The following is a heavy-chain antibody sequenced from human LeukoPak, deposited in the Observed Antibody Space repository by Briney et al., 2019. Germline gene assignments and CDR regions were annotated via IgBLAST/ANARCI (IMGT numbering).Heavy chain of an antibody. D-gene: IGHD3-3*01. CDR3: ARGFLESLPNWFDP. Sequence: SETLSLTCIVSGGSITNYHWSWIRQPAGKGLEWIGRISDNGSTNYSPSLKGRVTMSVDKSTNQFSLRLTSVTAADTAVYYCARGFLESLPNWFDPWGQGILVTVSS. J-gene: IGHJ5*02. CDR1: GGSITNYH. V-gene: IGHV4-4*07. CDR2: ISDNGST.